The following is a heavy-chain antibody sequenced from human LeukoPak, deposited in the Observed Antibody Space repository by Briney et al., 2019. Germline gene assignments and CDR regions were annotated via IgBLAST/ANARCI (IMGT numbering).Heavy chain of an antibody. J-gene: IGHJ4*02. Sequence: PGGSLRLSCAASGFTFSSYAMHWVRQAPGKGLEWVAVISYDGSNKYYADSVKGRFTISRDNSKNTLYLQINSLRAEDTAVYYCARDIGGSSGWYYFDYWGQGTLVTVSS. CDR2: ISYDGSNK. V-gene: IGHV3-30-3*01. CDR3: ARDIGGSSGWYYFDY. CDR1: GFTFSSYA. D-gene: IGHD6-19*01.